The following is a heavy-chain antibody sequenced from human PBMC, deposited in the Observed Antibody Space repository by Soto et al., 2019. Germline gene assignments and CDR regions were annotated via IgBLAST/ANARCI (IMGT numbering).Heavy chain of an antibody. Sequence: PGGSLRLSCAASGFTFSSYAMHWVRQAPGKGLEWVAVISYDGSNKYYADSVKGRFTISRDNSKNTLYLQMNSLRAEDTAVYYCARDRITMIVVVTPLYFDYWGQGTLVTVSS. CDR3: ARDRITMIVVVTPLYFDY. CDR2: ISYDGSNK. J-gene: IGHJ4*02. V-gene: IGHV3-30-3*01. D-gene: IGHD3-22*01. CDR1: GFTFSSYA.